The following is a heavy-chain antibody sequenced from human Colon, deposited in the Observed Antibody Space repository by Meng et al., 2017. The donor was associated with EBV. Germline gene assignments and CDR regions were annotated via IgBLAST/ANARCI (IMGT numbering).Heavy chain of an antibody. CDR3: ARVWQSLTAFFDS. Sequence: QGLRQQLGRGLVRPSGTLSLTCAYHGGSISSSHWLTWVRQPPGKGLEWIGEVYHTGSTKYNPSLKSRLTISVDKSKNQFSLNLTSVTAADTAVYYCARVWQSLTAFFDSWGQGTLVTVSS. CDR1: GGSISSSHW. V-gene: IGHV4-4*02. CDR2: VYHTGST. D-gene: IGHD2-21*01. J-gene: IGHJ4*02.